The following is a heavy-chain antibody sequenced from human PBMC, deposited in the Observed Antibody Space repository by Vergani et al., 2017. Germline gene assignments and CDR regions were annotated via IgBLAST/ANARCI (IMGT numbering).Heavy chain of an antibody. J-gene: IGHJ6*02. D-gene: IGHD6-13*01. CDR3: ARGLAAAGSNYYYGMDV. Sequence: QVQLQESGPGLVKPSQTLSLTCTVSGGSISSGGYYWSWIRQPPGKGLEWIGYIYYSGSTYYNPSLKSRVTISVDTSKNQFSLKLSSVTAADTAVYYCARGLAAAGSNYYYGMDVWGQGTTVTVSS. CDR2: IYYSGST. V-gene: IGHV4-31*03. CDR1: GGSISSGGYY.